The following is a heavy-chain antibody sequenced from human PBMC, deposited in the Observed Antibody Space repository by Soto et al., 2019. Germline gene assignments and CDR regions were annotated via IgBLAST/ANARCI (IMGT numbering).Heavy chain of an antibody. CDR1: EGTFSSYA. D-gene: IGHD3-22*01. J-gene: IGHJ4*02. Sequence: QVQLVQSGAEVKKPGSSVKVSCKASEGTFSSYAISWVRQAPGQGLEWMGGIIPIFGTANYAQKFQGRVTITADESTSTAYMELSSLRSEDTAVYYCARDYYDSSGPTPLGYWGQGTLVTVSS. CDR3: ARDYYDSSGPTPLGY. CDR2: IIPIFGTA. V-gene: IGHV1-69*12.